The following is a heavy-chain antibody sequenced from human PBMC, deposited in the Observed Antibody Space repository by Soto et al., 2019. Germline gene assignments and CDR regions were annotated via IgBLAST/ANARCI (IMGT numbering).Heavy chain of an antibody. CDR2: IIPILGTA. V-gene: IGHV1-69*10. Sequence: SVKVSCKASGGTFSSYAISWVRQAPGQGLEWMGGIIPILGTANYAQKFQGRVTITADKSTSTAYMELSSLRSEDTAVYYCARMGSYPDYFDYWGQGTLVTVSS. D-gene: IGHD1-26*01. CDR3: ARMGSYPDYFDY. J-gene: IGHJ4*02. CDR1: GGTFSSYA.